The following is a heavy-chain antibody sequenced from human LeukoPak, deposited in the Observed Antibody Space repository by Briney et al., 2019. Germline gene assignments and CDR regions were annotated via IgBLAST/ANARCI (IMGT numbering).Heavy chain of an antibody. CDR3: ARDPPYYDFWSGISSGLLRAPDAFDI. J-gene: IGHJ3*02. CDR1: GFTFSSYG. D-gene: IGHD3-3*01. V-gene: IGHV3-23*01. CDR2: ISGSGGST. Sequence: GGSLRLSCAASGFTFSSYGMSWVRQAPGKGLEWVSAISGSGGSTYYADSVKGRFTISRDNSKNTLYLQMNSLRAEDTAVYYCARDPPYYDFWSGISSGLLRAPDAFDIWGQGTMVTVSS.